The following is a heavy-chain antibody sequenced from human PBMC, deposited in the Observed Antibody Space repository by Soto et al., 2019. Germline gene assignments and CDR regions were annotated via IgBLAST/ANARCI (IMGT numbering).Heavy chain of an antibody. Sequence: EVQLMESGGGLVQPGGSLRLSCAASGFTFSSFWMSWVRQAPGKGLEWVANIKQDGSEKYYVDSVKGRFTISRDNAKNSLYLQMNSLRAEDMAVYYCARVRGSYCLDYWGQGTLVTVSS. J-gene: IGHJ4*02. CDR3: ARVRGSYCLDY. CDR1: GFTFSSFW. CDR2: IKQDGSEK. D-gene: IGHD3-10*01. V-gene: IGHV3-7*01.